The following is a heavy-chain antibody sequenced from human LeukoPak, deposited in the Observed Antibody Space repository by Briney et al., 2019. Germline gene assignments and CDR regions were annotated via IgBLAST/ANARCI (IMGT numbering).Heavy chain of an antibody. CDR1: GGSISSYY. J-gene: IGHJ4*02. Sequence: PSETLSLTCTVSGGSISSYYWSWIRQPPGKGLEWIGYIYYSGSTNYNPSLKSRVTISVDTSKNQFSLKLSSVIAADTAVYYCARGHLVTSSGYYYGERDYWGQGTLVTVSS. CDR3: ARGHLVTSSGYYYGERDY. CDR2: IYYSGST. D-gene: IGHD3-22*01. V-gene: IGHV4-59*12.